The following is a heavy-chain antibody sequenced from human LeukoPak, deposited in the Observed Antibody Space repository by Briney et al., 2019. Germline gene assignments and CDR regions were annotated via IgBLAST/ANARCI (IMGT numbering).Heavy chain of an antibody. D-gene: IGHD2-15*01. CDR3: ARGGGYCSGGSCFKNWFDP. CDR1: GYTFTGYY. J-gene: IGHJ5*02. Sequence: ASVKVSRKASGYTFTGYYMHWVRQAPGQGLEWMGWINPNSGGTNYAQKFQGRVTMTRDTSISTAYMELSRLRSDDTAVYYCARGGGYCSGGSCFKNWFDPWGQGTLVTVSS. V-gene: IGHV1-2*02. CDR2: INPNSGGT.